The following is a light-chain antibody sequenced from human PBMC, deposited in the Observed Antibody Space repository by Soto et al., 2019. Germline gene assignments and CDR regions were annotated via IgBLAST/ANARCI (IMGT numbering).Light chain of an antibody. V-gene: IGKV3D-20*02. CDR2: GAS. CDR1: QGVSSSN. Sequence: EIVMTQSPATLSVSPGEGVTLSFGSGQGVSSSNLAWYQQKPGQAPRLLIYGASTRATGIPARFSGSGSGTDFTLTISSLEPEDFAVYYCQQRSNWPPALTFGGGTKVDIK. J-gene: IGKJ4*01. CDR3: QQRSNWPPALT.